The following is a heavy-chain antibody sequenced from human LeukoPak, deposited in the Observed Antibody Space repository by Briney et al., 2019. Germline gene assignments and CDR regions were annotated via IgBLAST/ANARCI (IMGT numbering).Heavy chain of an antibody. J-gene: IGHJ1*01. V-gene: IGHV3-21*01. D-gene: IGHD3-22*01. CDR3: AMYSSANAREFQG. Sequence: PGGSLRLSCAGSGFTFSSYSMNWVRQAPGKGLEWVSSISSSSSYIYYADSVKGRFTISRDNAKNSLYLQMNSLRAEDTAVYYCAMYSSANAREFQGWGQGTLVTVSS. CDR1: GFTFSSYS. CDR2: ISSSSSYI.